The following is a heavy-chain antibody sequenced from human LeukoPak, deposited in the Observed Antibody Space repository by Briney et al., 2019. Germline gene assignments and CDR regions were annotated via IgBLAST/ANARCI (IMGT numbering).Heavy chain of an antibody. V-gene: IGHV1-18*01. D-gene: IGHD3-10*01. CDR3: ARDPFPITMVRGVIGVMDY. Sequence: ASVKVSCKASGYTFTSYGISWLRQAPGQGLEWMGWISAYNGNTTYAQKLQGRVTMTTDTSTSTAYMELRSLRSDDTAVYYCARDPFPITMVRGVIGVMDYWGQGTLVTVSS. CDR1: GYTFTSYG. J-gene: IGHJ4*02. CDR2: ISAYNGNT.